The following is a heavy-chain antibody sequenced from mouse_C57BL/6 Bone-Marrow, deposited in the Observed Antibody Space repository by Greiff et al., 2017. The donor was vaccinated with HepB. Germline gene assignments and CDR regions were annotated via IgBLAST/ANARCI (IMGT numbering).Heavy chain of an antibody. D-gene: IGHD2-4*01. CDR3: ARVIYYDYDGAY. V-gene: IGHV1-81*01. J-gene: IGHJ3*01. CDR1: GYTFTSYG. Sequence: QVQLQQSGAELARPGASVKLSCKASGYTFTSYGISWVKQRTGQGLEWIGEINPRSGNTYYNEKFKGKATLTADKSSSTAYMELRSLTSEDSAVYFCARVIYYDYDGAYWGQGTLVTVSA. CDR2: INPRSGNT.